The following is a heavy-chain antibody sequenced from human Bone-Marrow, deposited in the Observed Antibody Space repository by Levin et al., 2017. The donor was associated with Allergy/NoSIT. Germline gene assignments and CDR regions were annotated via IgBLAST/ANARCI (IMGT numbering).Heavy chain of an antibody. Sequence: RPGGSLRLSCTVSGGSISSYYWSWIRQPPGKGLEWIGYIDYSGSTNYNPSLKSRVTISVDTSKNQFSLKLSSVTAADTAVYYCARVTMGEGIGDYYYYGMDVWGQGTTVTVSS. CDR2: IDYSGST. D-gene: IGHD3-10*01. V-gene: IGHV4-59*01. CDR1: GGSISSYY. J-gene: IGHJ6*02. CDR3: ARVTMGEGIGDYYYYGMDV.